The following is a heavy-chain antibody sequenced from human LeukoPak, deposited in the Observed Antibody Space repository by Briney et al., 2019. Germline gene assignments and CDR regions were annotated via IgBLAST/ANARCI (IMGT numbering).Heavy chain of an antibody. Sequence: ASVKVSCKASGYTFTSYAMNWVRQAPGQGLEWMGWINTNTGNPTYAQGFTGRFVFSLDTSVSTAYLQISSLKAEDTAVYYCARGLEWLLYRHDAFDIWGQGTMVTVSS. V-gene: IGHV7-4-1*02. CDR1: GYTFTSYA. CDR3: ARGLEWLLYRHDAFDI. CDR2: INTNTGNP. J-gene: IGHJ3*02. D-gene: IGHD3-3*01.